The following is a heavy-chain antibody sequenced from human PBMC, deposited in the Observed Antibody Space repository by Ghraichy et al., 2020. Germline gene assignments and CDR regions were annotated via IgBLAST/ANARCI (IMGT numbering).Heavy chain of an antibody. J-gene: IGHJ6*02. Sequence: GGSLRLSCAASGFTISSYSMNWVRQAPGKGLEWVSSISSGSTYIYYADSVKGRFTISSDNAKNSLFLQMNSLRAEDTAVYYCARDSVLAYSTSSGSYYYGMDVWGQGTTVTVSS. D-gene: IGHD6-6*01. CDR3: ARDSVLAYSTSSGSYYYGMDV. V-gene: IGHV3-21*01. CDR1: GFTISSYS. CDR2: ISSGSTYI.